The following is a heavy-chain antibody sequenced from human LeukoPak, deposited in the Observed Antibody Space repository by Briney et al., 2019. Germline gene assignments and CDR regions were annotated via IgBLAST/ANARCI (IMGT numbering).Heavy chain of an antibody. V-gene: IGHV3-53*05. J-gene: IGHJ4*02. CDR2: IYSGGST. Sequence: GGSLRLSCAASGFTVSSNYMSWVRQAPGKGLEWVSVIYSGGSTYYADSMKGRFTISRDNSKNTVYLQMNSLRAEDTAVYYCVRNLATIRHYFDYWGQGTLVTVSS. CDR3: VRNLATIRHYFDY. CDR1: GFTVSSNY. D-gene: IGHD5-24*01.